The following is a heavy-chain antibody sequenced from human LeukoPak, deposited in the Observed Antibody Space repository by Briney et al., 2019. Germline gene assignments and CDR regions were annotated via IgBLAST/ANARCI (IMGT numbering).Heavy chain of an antibody. D-gene: IGHD3-9*01. Sequence: SENLSLTCTVSGGSISSYYWSWIRQLPGKGLEWIGYIYYSGSTNYNPSLKSRVTISVDTSKNQFSLKLSSVTAADTAVYYCARGHYDILTANWFDPWGQGTLVTVSS. CDR2: IYYSGST. CDR1: GGSISSYY. J-gene: IGHJ5*02. V-gene: IGHV4-59*01. CDR3: ARGHYDILTANWFDP.